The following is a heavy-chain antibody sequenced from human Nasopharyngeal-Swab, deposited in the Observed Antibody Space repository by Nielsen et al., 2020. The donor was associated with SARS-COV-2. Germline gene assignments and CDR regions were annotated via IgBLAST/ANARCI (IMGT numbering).Heavy chain of an antibody. CDR1: GFTVSSNY. CDR3: ARDLGYGSLHFDY. Sequence: GGSLRLSCAASGFTVSSNYMSWVRQAPGKGLEWVSVIYSGGSTYYADSVKGRFTISRDNSKNTLYLQMNSLRAADTAVYYCARDLGYGSLHFDYWGQGTLVTVSS. D-gene: IGHD2-15*01. J-gene: IGHJ4*02. V-gene: IGHV3-53*01. CDR2: IYSGGST.